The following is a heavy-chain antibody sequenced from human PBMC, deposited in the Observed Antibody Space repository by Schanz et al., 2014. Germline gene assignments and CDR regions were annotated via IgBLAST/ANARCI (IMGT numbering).Heavy chain of an antibody. CDR3: ARRNFYDKSAAFDY. CDR1: GDSMSSGGYY. D-gene: IGHD3-9*01. CDR2: SRNKGHSYTS. Sequence: VQLQESGPGLVKPSQTLSLTCNVSGDSMSSGGYYWNWIRQAPGKGLEWVGHSRNKGHSYTSEYAASVKGRFTISRDESESSLYLQMDSLKTEDTAVYYCARRNFYDKSAAFDYWGQGSLVAVSS. V-gene: IGHV3-72*01. J-gene: IGHJ4*02.